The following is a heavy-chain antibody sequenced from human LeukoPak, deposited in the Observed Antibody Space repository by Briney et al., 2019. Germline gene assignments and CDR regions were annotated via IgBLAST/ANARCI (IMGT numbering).Heavy chain of an antibody. CDR2: INPNSGGT. CDR1: GYTFTGYY. CDR3: ARDLDEIVVVVADNYFDY. J-gene: IGHJ4*02. Sequence: ASVKVSCKASGYTFTGYYMHWVRQAPGQGLEWMGRINPNSGGTNYAQKFQGRVTMTRGTSISTAYMELSRLRSDDTAVYYCARDLDEIVVVVADNYFDYWGQGTLVTVSS. D-gene: IGHD2-15*01. V-gene: IGHV1-2*06.